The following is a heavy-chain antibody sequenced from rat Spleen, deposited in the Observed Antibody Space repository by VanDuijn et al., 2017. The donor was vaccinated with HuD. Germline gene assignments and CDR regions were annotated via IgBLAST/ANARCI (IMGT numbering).Heavy chain of an antibody. CDR3: VTQAYYYRSYISYYFDY. J-gene: IGHJ2*01. CDR1: GLSITSSYR. D-gene: IGHD1-2*01. CDR2: INNAGST. V-gene: IGHV3-3*01. Sequence: EVQFQESGPGLVKPSQSLSLTCSVTGLSITSSYRWNWIRKFPGHKLEWMGYINNAGSTNYNPSLKSRISITRDTSKNQFFLQVNSVTTEDSATYYCVTQAYYYRSYISYYFDYWGQGVMVTVSS.